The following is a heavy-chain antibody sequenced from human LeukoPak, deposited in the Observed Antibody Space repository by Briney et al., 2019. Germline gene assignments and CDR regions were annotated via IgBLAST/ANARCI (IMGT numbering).Heavy chain of an antibody. D-gene: IGHD4/OR15-4a*01. CDR2: TSDRGDYT. Sequence: GGSLRLSCAASGFTFSNYSMSWVRQAPGKGLEWVSGTSDRGDYTYYADSVKGRFTISRDTSKNTLYLQMNSLRAEDTALYFCAKKAQYDGHYPLDYWGQGTLVTVSA. CDR1: GFTFSNYS. CDR3: AKKAQYDGHYPLDY. V-gene: IGHV3-23*01. J-gene: IGHJ4*02.